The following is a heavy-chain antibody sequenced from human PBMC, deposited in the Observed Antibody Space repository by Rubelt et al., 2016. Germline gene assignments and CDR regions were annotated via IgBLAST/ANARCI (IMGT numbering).Heavy chain of an antibody. D-gene: IGHD2-2*02. CDR1: GGSISSSSYY. CDR3: ARGVVPAAIDWFDP. V-gene: IGHV4-39*07. CDR2: IYYSGST. Sequence: QLQLQESGPGLVKPSETLSLTCTVSGGSISSSSYYWGWIRQPPGKGLEWIGSIYYSGSTYYNPSLKSRVTISVDTSKNQFSLQWNYVTAADTAIYYCARGVVPAAIDWFDPWGQGTLVTVSS. J-gene: IGHJ5*02.